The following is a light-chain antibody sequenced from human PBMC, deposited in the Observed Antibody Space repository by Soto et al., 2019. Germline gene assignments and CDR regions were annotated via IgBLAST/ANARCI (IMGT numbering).Light chain of an antibody. V-gene: IGKV3-15*01. CDR3: QQYNNWPPWT. CDR1: QSVSSN. CDR2: GAS. Sequence: ELVMTQSPATLSVSPGERDTLSCRARQSVSSNLAWYQQKPGQAPRLLIYGASTRATGIPARFSGSGSGTAFTLTISSLQSEDFAVYYCQQYNNWPPWTFGQGTKVEIK. J-gene: IGKJ1*01.